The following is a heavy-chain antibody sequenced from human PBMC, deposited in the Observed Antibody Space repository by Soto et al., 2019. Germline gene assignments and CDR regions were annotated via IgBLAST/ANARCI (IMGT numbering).Heavy chain of an antibody. D-gene: IGHD3-16*01. CDR3: ARGRGEIQGP. CDR2: INHSGST. V-gene: IGHV4-34*01. J-gene: IGHJ5*02. Sequence: XTLSLPCAVYGGSFSDNDWSWIRQPPGKGLELLGEINHSGSTNHNPSLKSRVTILADTSKKQFSLKLSSVTAADTAVYYCARGRGEIQGPWGQGTLGTVSS. CDR1: GGSFSDND.